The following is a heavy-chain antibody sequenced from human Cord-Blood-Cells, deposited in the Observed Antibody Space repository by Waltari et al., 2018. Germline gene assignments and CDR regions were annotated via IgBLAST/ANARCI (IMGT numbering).Heavy chain of an antibody. CDR3: ARVTPRYFDL. J-gene: IGHJ2*01. CDR1: GGSFRGYY. Sequence: QVQLQQWGAGLLKPSETLSLTCAVYGGSFRGYYWSWIRQPPGKGLEWIGEINHSGSTNYNPSLKSRVTISVDTSKNQFSLKLSSVTAADTAVYYCARVTPRYFDLWGRGTLVTVSS. CDR2: INHSGST. V-gene: IGHV4-34*01.